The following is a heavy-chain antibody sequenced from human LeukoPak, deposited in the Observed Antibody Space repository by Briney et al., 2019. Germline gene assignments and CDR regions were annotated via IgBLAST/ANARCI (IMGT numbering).Heavy chain of an antibody. V-gene: IGHV1-69*13. CDR2: IIPIFGTA. CDR3: ATELAVAGLYFDY. J-gene: IGHJ4*02. D-gene: IGHD6-19*01. Sequence: SVKVSCKASGGTFSSYAISWVRQAPGQGLEWMGGIIPIFGTANYAQKFQGRVTITADESTSTAYMELSSLRSEDTAVYYCATELAVAGLYFDYWGQGTLVTVSS. CDR1: GGTFSSYA.